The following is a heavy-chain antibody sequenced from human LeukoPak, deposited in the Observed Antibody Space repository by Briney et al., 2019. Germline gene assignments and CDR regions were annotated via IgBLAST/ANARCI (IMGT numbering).Heavy chain of an antibody. D-gene: IGHD3-22*01. CDR1: GGTFSSYA. Sequence: SVKVSCKASGGTFSSYAISWVRQAPGQGLEWRGRIIPILGIANYAQKFQGRVTITADKSTSTAYMELSSLRSEDTAVYYCARTSAVITNLGGFDYWGQGTLVTVSS. CDR2: IIPILGIA. J-gene: IGHJ4*02. V-gene: IGHV1-69*04. CDR3: ARTSAVITNLGGFDY.